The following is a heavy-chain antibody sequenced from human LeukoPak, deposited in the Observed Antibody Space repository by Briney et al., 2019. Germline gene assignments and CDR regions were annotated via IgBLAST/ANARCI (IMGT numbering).Heavy chain of an antibody. D-gene: IGHD6-13*01. J-gene: IGHJ6*02. CDR3: ARDGGIAAALYYYYYYGMDV. CDR2: ISAYNGNT. Sequence: GASVKVSCKASGYTFTSYGISWVRQAPGQGLEWMGWISAYNGNTKYAQKLQGRVTMTTDTSTSTAYMELRSLRSDDTAVYYCARDGGIAAALYYYYYYGMDVWGQGTTVTVSS. CDR1: GYTFTSYG. V-gene: IGHV1-18*01.